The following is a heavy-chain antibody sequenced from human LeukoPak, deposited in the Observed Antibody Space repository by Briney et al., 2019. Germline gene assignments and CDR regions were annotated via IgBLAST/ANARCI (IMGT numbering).Heavy chain of an antibody. J-gene: IGHJ4*02. CDR1: GGSISSGGYS. Sequence: PSETLSLTCAVSGGSISSGGYSWSWIRQPPGKGLEWIGYIYHSGSTYYNPSLKSRVTISVDRSKNQFSLKLSSVTAADTAVYYCARIFHYYGSGSYGFDYWGQGTLVTVSS. CDR3: ARIFHYYGSGSYGFDY. D-gene: IGHD3-10*01. CDR2: IYHSGST. V-gene: IGHV4-30-2*01.